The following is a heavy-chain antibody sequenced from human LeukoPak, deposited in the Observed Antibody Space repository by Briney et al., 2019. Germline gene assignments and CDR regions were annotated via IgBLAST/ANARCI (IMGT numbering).Heavy chain of an antibody. D-gene: IGHD6-13*01. V-gene: IGHV3-66*01. Sequence: GESLRLSCAASGFTVSSNYMSWVRQAPGKGLEWVSSIDRGGSTYYADSVKGRFTISRDNSKNTLYLQMNSLRAEDTAVYYCARAPYSSLYYFDYWGQGTLVTVSS. J-gene: IGHJ4*02. CDR1: GFTVSSNY. CDR3: ARAPYSSLYYFDY. CDR2: IDRGGST.